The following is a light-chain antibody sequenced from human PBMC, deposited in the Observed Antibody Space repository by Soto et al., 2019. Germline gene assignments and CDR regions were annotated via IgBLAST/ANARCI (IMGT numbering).Light chain of an antibody. Sequence: QSALTQPPSASGSPGQSVTIPCTGTSSDVGGYNYVSWYQQHPGKAPKVMIYEVDKRPSGVPDRFSGSKSGNTASLTVSGLQAEDEAHYYCISNGGRNDVIFGGGTKLTVL. J-gene: IGLJ2*01. CDR2: EVD. V-gene: IGLV2-8*01. CDR1: SSDVGGYNY. CDR3: ISNGGRNDVI.